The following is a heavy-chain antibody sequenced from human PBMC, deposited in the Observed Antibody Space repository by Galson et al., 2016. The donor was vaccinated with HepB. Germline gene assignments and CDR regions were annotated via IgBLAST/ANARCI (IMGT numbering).Heavy chain of an antibody. CDR1: GYLFSDFS. V-gene: IGHV3-48*02. CDR2: ISSSSGVL. D-gene: IGHD1-26*01. J-gene: IGHJ4*02. Sequence: LRLSCAAPGYLFSDFSMNWVRQAPGKGLEWVSYISSSSGVLYYADSVKGRFTISRDDAKNSLYLQMNSLRDEDTAVYYCARDLHSGAYTFDYWGQGTLVTVSS. CDR3: ARDLHSGAYTFDY.